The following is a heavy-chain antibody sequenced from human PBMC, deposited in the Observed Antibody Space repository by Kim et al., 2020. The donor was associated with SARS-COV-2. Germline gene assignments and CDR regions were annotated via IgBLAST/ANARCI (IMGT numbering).Heavy chain of an antibody. J-gene: IGHJ6*02. CDR2: INHSGST. CDR1: GGSFSGYY. Sequence: SETLSLTCAVYGGSFSGYYWSWIRQPPGKGLEWIGEINHSGSTNYNPSLKSRVTISVDTSKNQFSLKLSSVTAADTAVYYCARGGMITFGGVIVTPYYYYGMDVWGQGSTVTVSS. D-gene: IGHD3-16*02. CDR3: ARGGMITFGGVIVTPYYYYGMDV. V-gene: IGHV4-34*01.